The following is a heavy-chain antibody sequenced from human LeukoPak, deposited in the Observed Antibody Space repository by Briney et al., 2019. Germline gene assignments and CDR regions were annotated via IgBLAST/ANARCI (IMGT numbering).Heavy chain of an antibody. V-gene: IGHV4-39*01. J-gene: IGHJ3*01. D-gene: IGHD3-22*01. CDR2: IYYTGTT. CDR3: ARIPYYYDSTVPRWAFDV. Sequence: SETLSLTCIVSGGISSSYYWGWVRQPPGKGLEWVAYIYYTGTTYYNPSLKSRLTISVDTSKSQFSLGLSSVTAADTAVHYCARIPYYYDSTVPRWAFDVWDQGTMVILSS. CDR1: GGISSSYY.